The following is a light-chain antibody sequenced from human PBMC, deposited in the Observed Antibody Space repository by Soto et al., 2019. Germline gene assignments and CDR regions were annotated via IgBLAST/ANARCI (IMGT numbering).Light chain of an antibody. CDR2: GAS. Sequence: EIVLKQSPVTLSLSKGEGATLSCRASQSVSSSYIAWYQQRPGQTPSLLIYGASTRATGIPDRFSGSGSGTHFTLTISRLEPGDFAVYYCQHFGGTTFTFGQVTRLEI. CDR3: QHFGGTTFT. V-gene: IGKV3-20*01. CDR1: QSVSSSY. J-gene: IGKJ5*01.